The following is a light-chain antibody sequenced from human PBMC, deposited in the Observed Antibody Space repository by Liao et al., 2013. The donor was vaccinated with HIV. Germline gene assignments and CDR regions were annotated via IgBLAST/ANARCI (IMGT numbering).Light chain of an antibody. J-gene: IGLJ1*01. V-gene: IGLV3-21*01. CDR1: NIGGKS. CDR3: YSVADNNLV. CDR2: YDS. Sequence: SYELTQPPSLSVAPGETAKVTCGGNNIGGKSVHWYQHQPGQAPVLVISYDSERPSGIPERISGSSSGTTVTLTIRGAQFEDEADYYCYSVADNNLVFGTGTKVTVL.